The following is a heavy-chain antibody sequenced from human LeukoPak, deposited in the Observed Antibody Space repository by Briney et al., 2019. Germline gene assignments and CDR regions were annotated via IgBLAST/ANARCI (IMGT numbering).Heavy chain of an antibody. D-gene: IGHD6-13*01. CDR3: ARHSSTWYSAFDI. Sequence: PGGSLRLSCAASGFTFSSYEMNWVRQAPGKGLEWVSYISSSGSTIYYADSVKGRFTISRDNAKNSLYLQMNSLRAEDTAVYYCARHSSTWYSAFDIWGQGIMVTVSS. CDR2: ISSSGSTI. CDR1: GFTFSSYE. J-gene: IGHJ3*02. V-gene: IGHV3-48*03.